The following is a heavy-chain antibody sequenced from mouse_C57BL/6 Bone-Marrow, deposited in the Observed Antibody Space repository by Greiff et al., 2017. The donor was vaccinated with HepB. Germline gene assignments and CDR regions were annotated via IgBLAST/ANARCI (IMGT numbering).Heavy chain of an antibody. CDR1: GFTFSSYA. CDR3: ARDRYYGSRGNFDY. V-gene: IGHV5-4*01. CDR2: ISDGGSYT. D-gene: IGHD1-1*01. J-gene: IGHJ2*01. Sequence: EVKLVESGGGLVKPGGSLKLSCAASGFTFSSYAMSWVRQTPEKRLEWVATISDGGSYTYYPDNVKGRFTISRDNAKNNLYLQMRQLKSEDTAMYYCARDRYYGSRGNFDYWGQGTTLTVSS.